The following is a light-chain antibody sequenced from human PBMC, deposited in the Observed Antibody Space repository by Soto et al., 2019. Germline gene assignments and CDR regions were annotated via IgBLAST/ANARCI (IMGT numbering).Light chain of an antibody. CDR1: SSDVGGYNY. CDR3: SSYTSSSPVV. CDR2: EVS. Sequence: QSVLTQPASVSGSPGPSITISCTGTSSDVGGYNYVSWYQQHPGKAPKLMISEVSNRPSGVSNRFSGSKSGNTASLTISGLQSEDEADYYCSSYTSSSPVVFGGGTKLTVL. V-gene: IGLV2-14*01. J-gene: IGLJ2*01.